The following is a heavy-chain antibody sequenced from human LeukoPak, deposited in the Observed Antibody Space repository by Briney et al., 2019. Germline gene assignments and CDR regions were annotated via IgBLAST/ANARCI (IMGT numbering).Heavy chain of an antibody. CDR3: ARGNYDFWSGYYNR. V-gene: IGHV4-31*03. CDR2: IYYSGST. J-gene: IGHJ4*02. D-gene: IGHD3-3*01. CDR1: GGSISSGGYY. Sequence: KPSQTLSLTCTVSGGSISSGGYYWSWIRQHPGKGLEWIGYIYYSGSTYYNPSLKSRVTISVDTSKNQFSLKLSSVTAADTAVYYCARGNYDFWSGYYNRWGQGTLVTVSS.